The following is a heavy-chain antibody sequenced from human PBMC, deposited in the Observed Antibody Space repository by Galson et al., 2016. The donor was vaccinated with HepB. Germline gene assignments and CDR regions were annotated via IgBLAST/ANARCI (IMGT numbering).Heavy chain of an antibody. V-gene: IGHV3-23*01. D-gene: IGHD1/OR15-1a*01. CDR1: GFTFSHYA. CDR3: ARLDQGRSDYFDW. CDR2: VSGNGVST. J-gene: IGHJ4*02. Sequence: SLRLSCAASGFTFSHYAMSWVRQALGKGLECVTVVSGNGVSTDYADSVKGRFTVSRDKSKNTMFLQMNSLRAEDMAVYYCARLDQGRSDYFDWWGQGTLVTVSS.